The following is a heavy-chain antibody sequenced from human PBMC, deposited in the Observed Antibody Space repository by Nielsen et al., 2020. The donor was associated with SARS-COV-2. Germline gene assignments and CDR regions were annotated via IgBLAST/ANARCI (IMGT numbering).Heavy chain of an antibody. Sequence: SETLSLTCTVSGDSVSSGDYYWSWIRQPPGKGLEWIGFIYHSGSAYYNPSLKSRVTMSIGPSKNQFSLKLTSVTAADTAIYYCARDRRFYYYYYGLDVWGQGTTVTVSS. J-gene: IGHJ6*02. V-gene: IGHV4-30-4*01. CDR3: ARDRRFYYYYYGLDV. D-gene: IGHD3-3*01. CDR1: GDSVSSGDYY. CDR2: IYHSGSA.